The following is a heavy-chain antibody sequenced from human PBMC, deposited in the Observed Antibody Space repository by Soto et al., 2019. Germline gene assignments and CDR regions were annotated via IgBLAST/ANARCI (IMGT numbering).Heavy chain of an antibody. D-gene: IGHD3-3*01. CDR1: GGSIRSGGYY. Sequence: QVQLQESGPGLVKPSQTLSLTCTVSGGSIRSGGYYWSWIRQDPGKGVEWIGYIYYSGSTYYNPSLKSRVTISVDTSKNQFSLKLSSVTAADTAVYYCARDRDDFWPGGFDPWGQGTLVTVSS. V-gene: IGHV4-31*03. J-gene: IGHJ5*02. CDR3: ARDRDDFWPGGFDP. CDR2: IYYSGST.